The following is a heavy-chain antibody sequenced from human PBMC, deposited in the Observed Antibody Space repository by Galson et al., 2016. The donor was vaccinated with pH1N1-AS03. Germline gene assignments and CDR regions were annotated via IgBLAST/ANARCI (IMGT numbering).Heavy chain of an antibody. CDR2: ISGLGEST. V-gene: IGHV3-23*01. CDR3: ANRGDTLGFFES. Sequence: SLRLSCAASGFSFSRYAMTWVRQAPGKGLQWVSTISGLGESTKYADSVKGRFTISRDNSKNTVNLHMNSLRVEDTAVYYCANRGDTLGFFESWGQGTLVTVSS. CDR1: GFSFSRYA. D-gene: IGHD4-17*01. J-gene: IGHJ4*02.